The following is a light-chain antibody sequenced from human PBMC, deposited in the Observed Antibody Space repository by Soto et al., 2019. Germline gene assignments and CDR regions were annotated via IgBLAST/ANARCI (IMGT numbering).Light chain of an antibody. J-gene: IGKJ1*01. CDR3: QQYYKWPRT. Sequence: EIVMTQSPATVSVSPGQRATLSCRASQSISNFLSWYQQKPGQAPRLLIYGASTRATGIPAKFSGSGSGTEFTLTISSLQSEDFAVYFCQQYYKWPRTFGQGTKVEIK. CDR1: QSISNF. V-gene: IGKV3-15*01. CDR2: GAS.